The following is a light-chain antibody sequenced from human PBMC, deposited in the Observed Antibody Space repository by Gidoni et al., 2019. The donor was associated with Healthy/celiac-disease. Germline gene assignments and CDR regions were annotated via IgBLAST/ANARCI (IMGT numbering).Light chain of an antibody. CDR2: GAS. J-gene: IGKJ2*01. CDR1: QSVSNN. V-gene: IGKV3-15*01. Sequence: EIVMTQSPATLSVSPGERATLSCRASQSVSNNLAWYQQKPGQAPRLLIYGASTRATGIPARFSGSGSGTEFTLTISSLQSEDFAVYYCQQYNNWPPGTFXQXTKLEIK. CDR3: QQYNNWPPGT.